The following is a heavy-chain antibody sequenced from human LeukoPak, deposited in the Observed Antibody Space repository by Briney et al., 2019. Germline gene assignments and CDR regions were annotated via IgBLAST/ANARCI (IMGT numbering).Heavy chain of an antibody. CDR2: IYYSGST. Sequence: SETLSLTCTVSGGSVSNENYYWSWIRQPPGKGLEWIGYIYYSGSTNYNPSLKSRVTISVDTSKNQFSLKLSSVTAADTAVYYCARKENSGGGAFDIWGQGTMVTVSS. D-gene: IGHD3-10*01. CDR3: ARKENSGGGAFDI. CDR1: GGSVSNENYY. V-gene: IGHV4-61*01. J-gene: IGHJ3*02.